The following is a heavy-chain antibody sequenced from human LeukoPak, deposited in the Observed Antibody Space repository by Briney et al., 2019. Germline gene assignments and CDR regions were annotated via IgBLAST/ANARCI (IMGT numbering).Heavy chain of an antibody. D-gene: IGHD6-13*01. CDR2: MYYSGST. Sequence: PSETLSLTCTVSGGSVSSGYYYWSWIRQPPGKGLEWIGYMYYSGSTNYNPSLKSRVTISIDTSKNQFSLNLSSVTAADTAVYFCAALRGSWYIDYWGQGTLVTVSS. CDR3: AALRGSWYIDY. J-gene: IGHJ4*02. CDR1: GGSVSSGYYY. V-gene: IGHV4-61*01.